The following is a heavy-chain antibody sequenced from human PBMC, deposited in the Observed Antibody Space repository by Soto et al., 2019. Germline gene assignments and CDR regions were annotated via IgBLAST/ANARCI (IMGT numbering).Heavy chain of an antibody. CDR3: ARDDATGLFDF. D-gene: IGHD3-3*01. V-gene: IGHV4-59*01. Sequence: SETLSLTCSVSPGSMRTYYWTWIRQSPGKGLEWIGQISHTGRTKYNPSLESRVTISVDTSRKQFSLKLSSVTAADTALYYCARDDATGLFDFWGQGTLVTVSS. CDR2: ISHTGRT. J-gene: IGHJ4*02. CDR1: PGSMRTYY.